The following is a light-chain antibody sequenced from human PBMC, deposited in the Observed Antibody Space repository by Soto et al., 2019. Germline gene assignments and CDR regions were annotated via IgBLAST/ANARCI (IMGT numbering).Light chain of an antibody. J-gene: IGKJ1*01. CDR2: GAS. V-gene: IGKV3-20*01. CDR1: QSVSSSY. Sequence: IVLNLTPRAQPVTPRERTTLSCPYRQSVSSSYLAGYQQKPGQAPRLLIYGASSRATGIPDRFSGRGSGTDFTLTISSLEPEDFAVYYCQHYGNSLWTFGQGTKVDI. CDR3: QHYGNSLWT.